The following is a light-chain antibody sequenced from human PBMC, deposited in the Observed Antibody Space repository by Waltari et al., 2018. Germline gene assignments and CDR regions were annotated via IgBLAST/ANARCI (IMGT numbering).Light chain of an antibody. CDR3: NTREISGDVV. J-gene: IGLJ2*01. CDR2: GKN. Sequence: SSELSQDPAVSVALGQTVRLTCQGDRLHLYYSSWCRQKPGQSPVRLIYGKNNRPPGIPDRFSAASSGNTASLTISGARAEDEGDYYCNTREISGDVVFGGGTKLTVL. CDR1: RLHLYY. V-gene: IGLV3-19*01.